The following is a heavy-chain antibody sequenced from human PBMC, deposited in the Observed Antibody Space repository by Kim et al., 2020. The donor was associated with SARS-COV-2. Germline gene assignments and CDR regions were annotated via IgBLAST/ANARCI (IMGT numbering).Heavy chain of an antibody. CDR2: MNPNSGNT. V-gene: IGHV1-8*01. D-gene: IGHD2-2*01. Sequence: ASVKVSCKASGYTFTSYDINWVRQATGQGLEWMGWMNPNSGNTGYAQKFQGRVTMTRNTSISTAYMELSSLRSEDTAVYYCARAVVVVPAAMMAPYNWFDPWGQGTLVTVSS. J-gene: IGHJ5*02. CDR3: ARAVVVVPAAMMAPYNWFDP. CDR1: GYTFTSYD.